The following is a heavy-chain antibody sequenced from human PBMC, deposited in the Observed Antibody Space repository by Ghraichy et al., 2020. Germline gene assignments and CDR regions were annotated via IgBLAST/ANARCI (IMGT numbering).Heavy chain of an antibody. J-gene: IGHJ4*02. V-gene: IGHV3-7*03. CDR3: ARDANVLRYFDWLPLFDY. D-gene: IGHD3-9*01. CDR2: IKQDGSEK. CDR1: GFTFSSYW. Sequence: LSLTCAASGFTFSSYWMSWVRQAPGKGLEWVANIKQDGSEKYYVDSVKGRFTISRDNAKNSLYLQMNSLRAEDTAVYYCARDANVLRYFDWLPLFDYWGQGTLVTVSS.